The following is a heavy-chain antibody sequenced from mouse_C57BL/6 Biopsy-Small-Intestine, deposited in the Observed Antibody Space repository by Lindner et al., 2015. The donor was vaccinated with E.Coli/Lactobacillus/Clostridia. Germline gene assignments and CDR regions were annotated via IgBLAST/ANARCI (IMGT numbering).Heavy chain of an antibody. J-gene: IGHJ4*01. Sequence: VQLQESGPGLVAPSQSLSITCTVSGFSLTSYGVDWVRQSPGKGLEWLGVIWGVGSTNYNSALKSRLSISKDNSKSQVFLKMNSLQTDDTAMYYCARDYYGSSYDAMDYWGQGTSVTVSS. CDR3: ARDYYGSSYDAMDY. CDR1: GFSLTSYG. V-gene: IGHV2-6*01. CDR2: IWGVGST. D-gene: IGHD1-1*01.